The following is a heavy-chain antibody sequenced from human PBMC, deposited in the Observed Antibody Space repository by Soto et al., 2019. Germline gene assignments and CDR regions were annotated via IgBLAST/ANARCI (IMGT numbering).Heavy chain of an antibody. Sequence: GGSLRLSCAASGFTFSSYSMNWVRQAPGKGLEWVSSISSSSSYIYYADSVKGRFTISRDNAKSSLYLQMNSLRAEDTAVYYCARDPGYSSSWYYFDYWGQGTLVTVSS. CDR1: GFTFSSYS. CDR3: ARDPGYSSSWYYFDY. V-gene: IGHV3-21*04. CDR2: ISSSSSYI. D-gene: IGHD6-13*01. J-gene: IGHJ4*02.